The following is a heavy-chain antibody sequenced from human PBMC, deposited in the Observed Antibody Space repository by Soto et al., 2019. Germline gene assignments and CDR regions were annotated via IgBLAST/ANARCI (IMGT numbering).Heavy chain of an antibody. V-gene: IGHV3-21*01. CDR1: GFSFNSFN. D-gene: IGHD4-4*01. CDR2: ISVSGDNI. J-gene: IGHJ4*02. Sequence: GGSLRLSCLASGFSFNSFNMNWIRRAPGRGLEWVASISVSGDNIYYGDSMQGRFTISRDNSKRSVFLDLNSLRVEDTAVYYCARDLGLLNSMFDYWGQGTLVTVSS. CDR3: ARDLGLLNSMFDY.